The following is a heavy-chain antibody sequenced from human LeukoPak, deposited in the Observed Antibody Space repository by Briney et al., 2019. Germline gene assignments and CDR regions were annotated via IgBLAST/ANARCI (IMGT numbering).Heavy chain of an antibody. CDR1: GSYFTNYW. J-gene: IGHJ4*02. CDR3: ARHITTSTTSSHFDS. D-gene: IGHD2-2*01. CDR2: IYPGENNI. Sequence: GESLKISCKGSGSYFTNYWMAWVRQMPGKGLEYMGFIYPGENNIRYSPSFQGRVTISADKSINTAYLQWNSLRASDTAMYYCARHITTSTTSSHFDSWGQGTLVTVSS. V-gene: IGHV5-51*01.